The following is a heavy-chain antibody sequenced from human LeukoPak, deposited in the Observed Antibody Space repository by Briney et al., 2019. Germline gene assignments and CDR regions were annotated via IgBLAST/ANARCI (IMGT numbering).Heavy chain of an antibody. D-gene: IGHD3-22*01. CDR2: INHSGST. CDR1: GGSFSGYY. V-gene: IGHV4-34*01. CDR3: ARRGYYYDSSGYYKGFFDY. J-gene: IGHJ4*02. Sequence: SETLSLTCAVYGGSFSGYYWSWIRQPPGKGLEWIGEINHSGSTNYNPSLKSRVTISVDTSKNQFSLKLSSVTAADTAVYYCARRGYYYDSSGYYKGFFDYWGQGTLVTVSS.